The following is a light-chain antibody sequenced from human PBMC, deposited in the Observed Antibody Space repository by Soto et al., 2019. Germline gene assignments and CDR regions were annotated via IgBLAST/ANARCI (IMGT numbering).Light chain of an antibody. Sequence: QSVLTQPPAASGTPGQRVTISCSGSSSNIGNNHVYWYQQLAGTAPKLLMSETNQRPSGVPNRFTASKYGSSASLAISGLRSEDEAASYCAAWDGGLSRPLFGGGTKLTVL. CDR3: AAWDGGLSRPL. V-gene: IGLV1-47*01. CDR2: ETN. CDR1: SSNIGNNH. J-gene: IGLJ3*02.